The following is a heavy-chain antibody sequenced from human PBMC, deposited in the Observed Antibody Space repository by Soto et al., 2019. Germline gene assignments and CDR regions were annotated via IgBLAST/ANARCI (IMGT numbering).Heavy chain of an antibody. CDR3: ARVRNNNDKRLDV. CDR1: GIIFEAHA. Sequence: QELLVESGGGVVRPGSSLRLSCVTSGIIFEAHAFHWVRQAPGKGLKWVALIWYGGTTYYEDSVQGRFTISRDNSKKTVFLQMNHLRPKDSGVYYCARVRNNNDKRLDVWGQGTTVNVSS. D-gene: IGHD2-8*01. CDR2: IWYGGTT. V-gene: IGHV3-33*01. J-gene: IGHJ6*02.